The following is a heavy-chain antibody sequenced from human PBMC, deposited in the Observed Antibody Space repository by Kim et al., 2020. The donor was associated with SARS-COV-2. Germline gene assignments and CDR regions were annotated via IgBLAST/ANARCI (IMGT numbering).Heavy chain of an antibody. V-gene: IGHV1-69*13. CDR3: ARMRRITGTTDFDY. Sequence: SVKVSCKASGGTFSSYAISWVRQAPGQGLEWMGGIIPIFGTANYAQKFQGRVTITADESTSTAYMELSSLRSEDTAVYYCARMRRITGTTDFDYWGQGTLVTVSS. D-gene: IGHD1-7*01. CDR1: GGTFSSYA. J-gene: IGHJ4*02. CDR2: IIPIFGTA.